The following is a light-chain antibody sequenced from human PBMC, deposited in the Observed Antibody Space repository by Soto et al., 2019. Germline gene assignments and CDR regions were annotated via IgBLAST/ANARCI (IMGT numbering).Light chain of an antibody. CDR3: SSYTSRSTSCV. Sequence: QSALTQPASVSGSPGQSITISCTGSSSDVGGYDYVSWYQQHPGKPPKLMIYDVSNRPSGVSDRFSGSKSGNTASLTISGLQAEDEADYYCSSYTSRSTSCVFGTGTKVTVL. J-gene: IGLJ1*01. CDR1: SSDVGGYDY. V-gene: IGLV2-14*01. CDR2: DVS.